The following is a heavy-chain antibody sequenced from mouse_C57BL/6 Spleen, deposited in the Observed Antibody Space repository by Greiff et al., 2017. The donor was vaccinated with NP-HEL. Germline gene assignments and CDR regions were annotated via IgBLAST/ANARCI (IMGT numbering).Heavy chain of an antibody. Sequence: EVQLQQSGAELVRPGASVKLSCTASGFNIKDDYMHWVKQRPEQGLEWIGWIDPETGDTEYASKFQGKATITADTSSNTAYLQLSSLTSEDTAVYYCTTSFITTVVATPAYWGQGTLVTVSA. CDR3: TTSFITTVVATPAY. V-gene: IGHV14-4*01. J-gene: IGHJ3*01. CDR2: IDPETGDT. D-gene: IGHD1-1*01. CDR1: GFNIKDDY.